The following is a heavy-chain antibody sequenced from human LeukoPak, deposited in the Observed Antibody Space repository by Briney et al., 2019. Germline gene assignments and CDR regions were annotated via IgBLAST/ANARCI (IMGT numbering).Heavy chain of an antibody. V-gene: IGHV5-51*01. Sequence: GESLKIPCKGSGYSFTSYWIGWVRQMPGKGLEWMGIIYPGDSDTRYSPSFQGQVTISADKSISTAYLQWSSLKASDTAMYYCARHLELRPDAFDIWGQGTMVTVSS. CDR2: IYPGDSDT. D-gene: IGHD1-7*01. CDR3: ARHLELRPDAFDI. J-gene: IGHJ3*02. CDR1: GYSFTSYW.